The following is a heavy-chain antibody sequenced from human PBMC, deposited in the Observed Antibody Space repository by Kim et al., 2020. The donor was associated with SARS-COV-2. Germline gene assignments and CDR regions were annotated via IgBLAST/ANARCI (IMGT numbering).Heavy chain of an antibody. Sequence: GGSLRLSCAASGFTFNTYTMSWVRQAPGKGLEWVSGIRGGGDRTSYADSVKGRFTISRDNSKNTLYLQMDSLRAEDTALYYCAQFTSGSSGYFEYFQHWGQGTLVTVSS. D-gene: IGHD6-19*01. CDR3: AQFTSGSSGYFEYFQH. V-gene: IGHV3-23*01. CDR2: IRGGGDRT. CDR1: GFTFNTYT. J-gene: IGHJ1*01.